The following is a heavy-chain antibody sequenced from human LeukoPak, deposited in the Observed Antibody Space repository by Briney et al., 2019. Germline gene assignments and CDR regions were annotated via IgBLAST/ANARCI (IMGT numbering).Heavy chain of an antibody. D-gene: IGHD3-16*02. CDR1: GFTFSSSA. CDR2: ISASGGST. J-gene: IGHJ4*02. Sequence: PGGSLRLSCAASGFTFSSSAMSWVRQVPGKGLEWVSGISASGGSTYYADSVRGRFTISRDNSKNTLYLQMNSLRAEDTAVYYCAKQDDYVWGSYRTYYFDYWGQGTLVTVSS. CDR3: AKQDDYVWGSYRTYYFDY. V-gene: IGHV3-23*01.